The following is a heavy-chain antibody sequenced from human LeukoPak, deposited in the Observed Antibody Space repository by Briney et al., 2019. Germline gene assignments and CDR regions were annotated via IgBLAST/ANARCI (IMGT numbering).Heavy chain of an antibody. V-gene: IGHV4-61*05. CDR1: GGSISSSSYY. CDR3: ARFGAATIARFDY. Sequence: SETLSLTCTVSGGSISSSSYYWGWIRQPPGKGLEWIGYIYYSGSTNYNPSLKSRVTISVDTSKNQFSLNLTSVTAADTAVYYCARFGAATIARFDYWGQGTLVTVSP. CDR2: IYYSGST. J-gene: IGHJ4*02. D-gene: IGHD5-24*01.